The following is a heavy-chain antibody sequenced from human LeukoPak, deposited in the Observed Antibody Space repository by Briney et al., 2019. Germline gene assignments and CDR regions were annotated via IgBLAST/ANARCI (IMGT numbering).Heavy chain of an antibody. Sequence: ASVKVSCTASGGTFSSYAISWVRQAPGQGLEWMGGIIPIFGTANYAQKFQGRVTITADESTSTAYMELSSLRSEDTAVYYCARDPHNWNDNGHCDYWGQGTLVTVSS. D-gene: IGHD1-20*01. V-gene: IGHV1-69*13. CDR1: GGTFSSYA. CDR3: ARDPHNWNDNGHCDY. J-gene: IGHJ4*02. CDR2: IIPIFGTA.